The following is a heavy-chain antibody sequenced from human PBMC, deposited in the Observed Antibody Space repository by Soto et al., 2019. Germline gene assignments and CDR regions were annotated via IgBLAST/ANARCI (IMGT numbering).Heavy chain of an antibody. CDR1: GFTFSMYE. J-gene: IGHJ4*02. CDR2: ISSSGSTI. Sequence: VGSRRLSCAASGFTFSMYEMNWVRQAPGKGLEWVSYISSSGSTIYYADSVKGRFTISRDNAKNSLYLQMNSLRAEDTAVYYCAREAAAEVDYWGQGTLVTVSS. V-gene: IGHV3-48*03. CDR3: AREAAAEVDY. D-gene: IGHD6-13*01.